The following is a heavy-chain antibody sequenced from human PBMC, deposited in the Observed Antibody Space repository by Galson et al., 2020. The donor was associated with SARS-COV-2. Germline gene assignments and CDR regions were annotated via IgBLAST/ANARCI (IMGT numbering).Heavy chain of an antibody. CDR2: ISYSGST. Sequence: ETSETLSLTCSVSDAPMRSYYWRWIRQPPGKGLEWIGYISYSGSTSYNPSLRSRVTISVDLSKNQLALKVTSVTAADTAVYYCARDPAPLYGDNYYYGMDVWSRGTTVTVSS. D-gene: IGHD4-17*01. CDR1: DAPMRSYY. CDR3: ARDPAPLYGDNYYYGMDV. V-gene: IGHV4-59*01. J-gene: IGHJ6*02.